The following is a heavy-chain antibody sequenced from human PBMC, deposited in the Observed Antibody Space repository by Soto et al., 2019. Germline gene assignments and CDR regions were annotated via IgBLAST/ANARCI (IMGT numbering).Heavy chain of an antibody. Sequence: SETLSLTCAVCGGSFSGYYWSWIRQPPGKGLEWIGEINHSGSTNYNPSLKSRVTISVDTSKNQFSLKLSSVTAADTAVYYCARGNLHSSASFDYWGQGTLVTVSS. V-gene: IGHV4-34*01. CDR1: GGSFSGYY. CDR2: INHSGST. CDR3: ARGNLHSSASFDY. J-gene: IGHJ4*02. D-gene: IGHD3-22*01.